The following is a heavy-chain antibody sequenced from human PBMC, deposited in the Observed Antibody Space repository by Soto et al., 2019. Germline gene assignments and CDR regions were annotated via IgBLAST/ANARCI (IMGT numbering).Heavy chain of an antibody. V-gene: IGHV4-39*01. D-gene: IGHD5-12*01. CDR1: GGSISSSSYY. CDR2: IYYSGST. CDR3: ARSAYSGYDGYYFDY. J-gene: IGHJ4*02. Sequence: SETLSLTCTVSGGSISSSSYYWGWIRQPPGKGREWIGSIYYSGSTYYNPSLKSRVTISVDTSKNQFSLKLSSVTAADTAVYYCARSAYSGYDGYYFDYWGQGTLVTVSS.